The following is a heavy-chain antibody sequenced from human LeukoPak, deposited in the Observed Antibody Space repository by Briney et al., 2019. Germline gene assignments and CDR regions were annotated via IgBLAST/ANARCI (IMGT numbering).Heavy chain of an antibody. Sequence: GGSLRLSCATSGFTFSNYAMSWVRQAPGKGLEWVSGISGNGGTTYYADSVKGRFTISRDNSKNTLYLQMNSLRAEDTAVYYCAKVLSGSQDYWGQGTLVTVFS. D-gene: IGHD1-26*01. CDR2: ISGNGGTT. V-gene: IGHV3-23*01. J-gene: IGHJ4*02. CDR3: AKVLSGSQDY. CDR1: GFTFSNYA.